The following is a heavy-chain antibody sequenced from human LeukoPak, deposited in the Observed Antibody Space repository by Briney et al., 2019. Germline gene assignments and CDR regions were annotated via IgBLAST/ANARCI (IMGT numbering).Heavy chain of an antibody. V-gene: IGHV5-51*01. CDR1: GYNFGSQW. CDR2: IYPGDSDT. CDR3: ARQLNNFDF. J-gene: IGHJ4*02. Sequence: GESLKISCKGSGYNFGSQWVAWVRQMPGKGLETMGIIYPGDSDTRYSTSFQGQVTISADKSINTAYLQWSSLKASDTAMYYCARQLNNFDFWGQGTLVTVSS.